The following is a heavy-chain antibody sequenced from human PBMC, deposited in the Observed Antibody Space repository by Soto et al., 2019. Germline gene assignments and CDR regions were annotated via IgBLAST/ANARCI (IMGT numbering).Heavy chain of an antibody. D-gene: IGHD2-8*02. CDR3: ATELVATSRLAPGRNDY. CDR2: LNSDGSST. Sequence: GGSLRLSCAASGFSFSSYWMHWVRQAPGKGLVWVSRLNSDGSSTNYADSVKGRFTISRDNAKNTLYLQMNSLRVEDTAVYYCATELVATSRLAPGRNDYWGQGTLVTVSS. J-gene: IGHJ4*02. V-gene: IGHV3-74*01. CDR1: GFSFSSYW.